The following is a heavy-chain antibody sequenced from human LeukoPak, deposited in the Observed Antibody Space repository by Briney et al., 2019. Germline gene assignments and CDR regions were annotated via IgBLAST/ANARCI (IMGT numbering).Heavy chain of an antibody. D-gene: IGHD5-12*01. J-gene: IGHJ6*03. CDR3: AKGVVVATYYYMDV. V-gene: IGHV3-23*01. Sequence: GGSLRLSCAASGFTFSSYAMSWVRQAPGKGLEWVSGISGSGGSTYYADSGKGRFTISRDNSKNTLYLQMNSLRAEDTAVYYCAKGVVVATYYYMDVWGKGTTVTVSS. CDR2: ISGSGGST. CDR1: GFTFSSYA.